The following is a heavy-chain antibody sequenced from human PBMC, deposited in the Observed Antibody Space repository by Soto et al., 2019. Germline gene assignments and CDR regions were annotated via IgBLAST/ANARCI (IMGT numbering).Heavy chain of an antibody. J-gene: IGHJ4*02. CDR1: AASVWSDSYF. D-gene: IGHD1-26*01. CDR2: ISHTGDT. V-gene: IGHV4-61*01. Sequence: SETLSLTCPVSAASVWSDSYFWTWIRQPPGKGLEWIAYISHTGDTNYNPSLKSRVTISIDTSRNQFSLTVTSVTAADTAVYFCARIVVGVTVDLWGQGSLVTVSS. CDR3: ARIVVGVTVDL.